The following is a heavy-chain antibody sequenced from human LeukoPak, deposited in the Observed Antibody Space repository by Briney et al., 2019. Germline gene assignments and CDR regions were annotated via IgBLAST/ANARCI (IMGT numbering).Heavy chain of an antibody. J-gene: IGHJ4*02. CDR2: IIPILGIA. CDR1: GGTFGSYA. V-gene: IGHV1-69*10. Sequence: SVTVSCKASGGTFGSYAISWVRQAPGQGLEWMGRIIPILGIANYAQKFQGRVTITADKSTSTAYMELSSLRSEDTAVYYCARDLDLMGKITFPLGGDDYWGQGTLVTVSS. D-gene: IGHD3-16*01. CDR3: ARDLDLMGKITFPLGGDDY.